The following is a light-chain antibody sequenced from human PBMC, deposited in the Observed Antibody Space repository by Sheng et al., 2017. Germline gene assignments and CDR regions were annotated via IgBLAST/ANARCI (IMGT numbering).Light chain of an antibody. V-gene: IGKV1-5*03. CDR2: KAS. CDR1: QRISYW. CDR3: QQYHSDSPT. J-gene: IGKJ1*01. Sequence: DIQMTQSPSTLSASVGDRVTITCRASQRISYWLAWYQQKPGKGPNLLIYKASSLEGDVPSRFSGSGSGTEFTLTISSLQPDDFATYYCQQYHSDSPTFGQGPKVEIK.